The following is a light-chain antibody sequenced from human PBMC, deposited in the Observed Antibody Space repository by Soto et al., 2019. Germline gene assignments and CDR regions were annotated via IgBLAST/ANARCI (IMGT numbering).Light chain of an antibody. V-gene: IGLV2-23*02. CDR2: AVH. Sequence: QSVLTQPASVSASPGPSISISCTGTNCDVGSYNFVSWYQQNPRKAPKLILYAVHKRPSGGSTRFSGSKSGDTASLTISGLQAEDVVYYYCGSDATSYAYVVGSGTKVTVL. CDR1: NCDVGSYNF. CDR3: GSDATSYAYV. J-gene: IGLJ1*01.